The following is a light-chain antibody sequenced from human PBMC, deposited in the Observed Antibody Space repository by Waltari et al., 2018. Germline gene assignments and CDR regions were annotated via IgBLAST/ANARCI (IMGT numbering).Light chain of an antibody. CDR3: CSYAGTTTYV. CDR1: STDVGRYDL. CDR2: EVV. V-gene: IGLV2-23*02. Sequence: QSALTQPASVSGSPGQSLTIPCIGTSTDVGRYDLVSWYQHHPGKAPKLLIYEVVKRPSGVSSRFSASKSGNTASLTISGLQADDEADYHCCSYAGTTTYVFGGGTKVTVL. J-gene: IGLJ1*01.